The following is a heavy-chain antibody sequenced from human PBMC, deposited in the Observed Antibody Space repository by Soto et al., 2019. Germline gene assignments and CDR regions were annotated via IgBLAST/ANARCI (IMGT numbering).Heavy chain of an antibody. CDR2: IIPIFGTA. CDR1: GGTFSSYA. D-gene: IGHD6-13*01. Sequence: QVQLVQSGAEVKKPGSSVKVSCKASGGTFSSYAISWVRQAPGQGLEWMGGIIPIFGTANYAQKFQGRVTITADESTGTAYRELSSLRSEDTAVYYCARVRGGAAAGTMEGGWFDPWGQGTLVTVSS. CDR3: ARVRGGAAAGTMEGGWFDP. V-gene: IGHV1-69*12. J-gene: IGHJ5*02.